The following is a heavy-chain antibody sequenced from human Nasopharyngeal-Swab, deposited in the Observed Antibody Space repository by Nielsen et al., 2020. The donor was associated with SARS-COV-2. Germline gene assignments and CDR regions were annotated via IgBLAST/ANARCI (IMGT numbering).Heavy chain of an antibody. Sequence: ASVKVSCKASGYIFNIYGISWVRQAPGQGLEWVGWVNTYNTRYAKKFQDRVTLTTDTSTSTAYMELRSLRSDDTAVYYCARPDSGTYSRLDYWGQGTLVTVSS. CDR2: VNTYNT. J-gene: IGHJ4*02. CDR3: ARPDSGTYSRLDY. CDR1: GYIFNIYG. D-gene: IGHD1-26*01. V-gene: IGHV1-18*04.